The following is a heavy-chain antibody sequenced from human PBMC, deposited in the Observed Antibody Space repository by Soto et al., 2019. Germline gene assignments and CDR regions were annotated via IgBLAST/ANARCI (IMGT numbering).Heavy chain of an antibody. CDR2: IYWDDDK. D-gene: IGHD1-26*01. Sequence: QITLKESGPPLVNPTQTLALTCTFSGFSLTTSGVGVGWFRQPPGKALEWLTVIYWDDDKRYSPSLKSRLTITMDTSKDQVVLTMTNMDPEDTATYYCACSRVVGVTIFDYWGQGTLVTVSS. J-gene: IGHJ4*02. CDR1: GFSLTTSGVG. V-gene: IGHV2-5*02. CDR3: ACSRVVGVTIFDY.